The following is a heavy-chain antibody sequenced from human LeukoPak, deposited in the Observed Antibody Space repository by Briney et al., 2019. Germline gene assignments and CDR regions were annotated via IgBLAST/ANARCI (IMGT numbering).Heavy chain of an antibody. CDR1: GYTFTSYY. V-gene: IGHV1-8*01. CDR2: MNPNSGNT. CDR3: ARGIEQQLDFDY. J-gene: IGHJ4*02. D-gene: IGHD6-13*01. Sequence: GASVKVSCKASGYTFTSYYINWVRQATGQGLEWMGWMNPNSGNTGYAQKLQGRVTTTRNTSISTAYMELSSLRSEDTAVYYCARGIEQQLDFDYWGQRTLVTVSS.